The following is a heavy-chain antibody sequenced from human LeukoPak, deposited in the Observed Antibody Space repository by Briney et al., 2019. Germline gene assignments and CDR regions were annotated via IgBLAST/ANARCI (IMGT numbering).Heavy chain of an antibody. V-gene: IGHV3-23*01. CDR3: AKDLPAVAYLHGAFDI. CDR1: GFTFGSYA. D-gene: IGHD6-19*01. CDR2: ISGSGGST. Sequence: PGGSLRLSCAASGFTFGSYAMIWVRQAPGKGLEWVSGISGSGGSTYYADSVKGRFTISRDNSNSTLYLQMNSLRAEDTAAYFCAKDLPAVAYLHGAFDIWGQGTMVTVSS. J-gene: IGHJ3*02.